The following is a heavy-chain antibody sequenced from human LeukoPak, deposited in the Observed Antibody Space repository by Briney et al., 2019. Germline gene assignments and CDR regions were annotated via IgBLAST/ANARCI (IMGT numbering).Heavy chain of an antibody. D-gene: IGHD5-24*01. V-gene: IGHV1-2*02. CDR3: AREAAAGGDGYKTFDY. CDR1: GYTFTGYY. CDR2: INPNSGGT. Sequence: ASVKVSCKASGYTFTGYYMHWVRQAPGQGLEWMGWINPNSGGTNYAQKFQGRVTMTRDTSISTAYMELSRPRSDDTAVYYCAREAAAGGDGYKTFDYWGQGTLVTVSS. J-gene: IGHJ4*02.